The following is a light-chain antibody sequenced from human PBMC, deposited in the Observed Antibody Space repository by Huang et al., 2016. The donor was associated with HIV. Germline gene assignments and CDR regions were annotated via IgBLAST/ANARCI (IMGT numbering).Light chain of an antibody. CDR1: PSVSSSY. CDR2: GSP. V-gene: IGKV3-20*01. CDR3: QQYGSSPLT. J-gene: IGKJ4*01. Sequence: EIVLTQSPGTLSLSPGERATLSCRASPSVSSSYLAWYQHNPGQDPRLLIYGSPSRATGIPDRFSGSGAGTDFTLIINRLEPEDFAVYYCQQYGSSPLTFGGGTKVEIK.